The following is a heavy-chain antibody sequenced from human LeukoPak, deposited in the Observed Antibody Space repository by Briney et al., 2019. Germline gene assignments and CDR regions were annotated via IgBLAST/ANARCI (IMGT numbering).Heavy chain of an antibody. V-gene: IGHV3-23*01. CDR2: IIRSSSKA. Sequence: PSVTLRFSSAASSFTFYGNTMMRVGQAPGNELKGGSTIIRSSSKAYYADSVKGRFTISRDDSKNTVYLEMNSLRAEDTAVYYCAKLEEPGYFDSSGYYYGFHWGQGTLVTVSS. J-gene: IGHJ4*02. D-gene: IGHD3-22*01. CDR1: SFTFYGNT. CDR3: AKLEEPGYFDSSGYYYGFH.